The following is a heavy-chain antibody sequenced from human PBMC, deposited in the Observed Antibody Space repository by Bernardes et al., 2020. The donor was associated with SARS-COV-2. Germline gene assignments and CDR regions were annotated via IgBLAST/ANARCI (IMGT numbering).Heavy chain of an antibody. J-gene: IGHJ4*02. CDR2: INVDGSTT. D-gene: IGHD6-19*01. CDR3: ARAGNYRFDY. Sequence: GGSLSLSCAASGFTLSNYWVHWVRQAPGEGLVWVSRINVDGSTTNYADSVKGRFTISRDNAKNLVYLQMNSLRTEDTAVYYCARAGNYRFDYWGQATLVTVPS. CDR1: GFTLSNYW. V-gene: IGHV3-74*01.